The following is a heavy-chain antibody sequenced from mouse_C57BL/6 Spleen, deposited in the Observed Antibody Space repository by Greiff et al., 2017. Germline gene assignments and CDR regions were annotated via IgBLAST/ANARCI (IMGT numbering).Heavy chain of an antibody. CDR2: IYPGGGYT. CDR3: ARDGNYGFDY. CDR1: GYTFTNYW. Sequence: VQLVESGAELVRPGTSVKMSCKASGYTFTNYWIGWAKQRPGHGLEWIGDIYPGGGYTNYNEKFKGKATLTADKSSSTAYMQFSSLTSEDSAIYYCARDGNYGFDYWGQGTTLTVSS. V-gene: IGHV1-63*01. D-gene: IGHD2-1*01. J-gene: IGHJ2*01.